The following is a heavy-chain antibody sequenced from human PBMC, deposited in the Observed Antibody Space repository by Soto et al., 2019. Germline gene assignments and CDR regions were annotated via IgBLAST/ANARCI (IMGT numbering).Heavy chain of an antibody. J-gene: IGHJ5*02. CDR2: ISGSGGST. Sequence: GGSLRLSCAASGFTLSSYAMSWVRQAPGKGLEWVSAISGSGGSTYYADSVKGRFTISRDNSKNTLYLQMNSLRAEDTAVYYCAKGEYGLGGFWFDPWGQGTLVTVPS. D-gene: IGHD4-17*01. V-gene: IGHV3-23*01. CDR3: AKGEYGLGGFWFDP. CDR1: GFTLSSYA.